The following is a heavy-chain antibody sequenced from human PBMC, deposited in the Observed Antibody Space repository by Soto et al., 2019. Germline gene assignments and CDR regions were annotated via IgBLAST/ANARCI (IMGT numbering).Heavy chain of an antibody. J-gene: IGHJ1*01. V-gene: IGHV4-59*01. CDR1: AGSIGRDC. Sequence: SETRWGTWTVSAGSIGRDCWSWIRQPPGKGLEWIGYIYYSGSTNYNPSLKSRVTISVDTSKNQFSLKLSSVTAADTAVYYCARDNGYSHGYTLDHWGQXTLVPVS. CDR3: ARDNGYSHGYTLDH. CDR2: IYYSGST. D-gene: IGHD5-18*01.